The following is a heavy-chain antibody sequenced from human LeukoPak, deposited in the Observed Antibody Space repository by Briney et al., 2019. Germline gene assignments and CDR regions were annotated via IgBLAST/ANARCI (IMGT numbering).Heavy chain of an antibody. CDR2: ISSSSSYI. CDR3: ARDQGGGYSYGWQSFDY. CDR1: GFTFSSYS. Sequence: GGSLRLSCAASGFTFSSYSMNWVRQAPGKELEWVSSISSSSSYIYYADSVKGRFTISRDNAKNSLYLQMNSLRAEDTAVYYCARDQGGGYSYGWQSFDYWGQGTLVTVSS. D-gene: IGHD5-18*01. J-gene: IGHJ4*02. V-gene: IGHV3-21*01.